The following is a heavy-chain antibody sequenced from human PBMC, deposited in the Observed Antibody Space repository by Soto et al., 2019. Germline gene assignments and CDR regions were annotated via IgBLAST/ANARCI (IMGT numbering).Heavy chain of an antibody. Sequence: SVKVSCKASGGTFSSYAISWVRQAPGQGLEWMGGIIPIFGTANYAQKFQGRVTMTADASTSTAYMELRSLRSDDTAVYYCARDSYSSGWYEPLYYYYYYMDVWGKGTTVTVSS. CDR2: IIPIFGTA. V-gene: IGHV1-69*13. J-gene: IGHJ6*03. D-gene: IGHD6-19*01. CDR3: ARDSYSSGWYEPLYYYYYYMDV. CDR1: GGTFSSYA.